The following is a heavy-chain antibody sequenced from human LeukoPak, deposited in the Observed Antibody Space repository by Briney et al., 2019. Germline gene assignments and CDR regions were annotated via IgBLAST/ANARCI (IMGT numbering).Heavy chain of an antibody. V-gene: IGHV4-34*01. D-gene: IGHD3-16*02. J-gene: IGHJ4*02. CDR2: INHSGST. Sequence: SETLSLTCAVYGGSFSGYYWSWIRQPPGKGLEWIGEINHSGSTNYNPSLKSRVTISVDTSKNQFSLKLSSVTAADTAVYYCARVPYYDYVWGSYRGEDIQQPPDNGIDYWGQGTLVTVSS. CDR1: GGSFSGYY. CDR3: ARVPYYDYVWGSYRGEDIQQPPDNGIDY.